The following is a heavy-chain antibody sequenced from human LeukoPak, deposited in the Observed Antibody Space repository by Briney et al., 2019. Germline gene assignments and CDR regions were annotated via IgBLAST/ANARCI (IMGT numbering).Heavy chain of an antibody. CDR2: INWNGGST. V-gene: IGHV3-20*01. Sequence: GGFLRLSCAASGFTFDDYGMSWVRQTPGKGLEWVSGINWNGGSTGYADSVKGRFTISRDNAKNSLYLQMNSLRAEDTALYHCAKEDGWYFDLWGRGTLVTVSS. CDR1: GFTFDDYG. CDR3: AKEDGWYFDL. J-gene: IGHJ2*01. D-gene: IGHD5-24*01.